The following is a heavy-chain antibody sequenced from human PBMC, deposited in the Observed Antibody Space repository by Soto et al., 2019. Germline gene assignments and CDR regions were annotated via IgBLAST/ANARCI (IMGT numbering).Heavy chain of an antibody. J-gene: IGHJ6*04. CDR1: GGTFSSYT. Sequence: SVKVSCKASGGTFSSYTISWVRQAPGQGLEWMGRIIPILGIANYAQKFQGRVTITADKSTSTAYMELSSLRSEDTAVYYCARDPSYYGMEVWGEGTRVTVSS. V-gene: IGHV1-69*04. CDR2: IIPILGIA. CDR3: ARDPSYYGMEV.